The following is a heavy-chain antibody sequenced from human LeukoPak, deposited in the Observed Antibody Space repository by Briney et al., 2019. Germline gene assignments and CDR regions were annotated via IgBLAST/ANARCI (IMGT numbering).Heavy chain of an antibody. CDR1: DDSITMYY. Sequence: ETLSLTCSVSDDSITMYYWTWIRQPPGKGLEWIGYIYYSGSTKYNPSLKSRVTISVDTSNNQFSLKLSSVTAADTAVYYCARGAWYYYYMDVWGKGTTVTVSS. V-gene: IGHV4-59*01. J-gene: IGHJ6*03. CDR3: ARGAWYYYYMDV. CDR2: IYYSGST. D-gene: IGHD3-16*01.